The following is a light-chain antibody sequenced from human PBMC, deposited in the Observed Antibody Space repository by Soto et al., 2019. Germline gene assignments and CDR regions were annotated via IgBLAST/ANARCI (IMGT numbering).Light chain of an antibody. CDR1: SSDVGGNNY. V-gene: IGLV2-14*03. J-gene: IGLJ2*01. CDR3: SSHVGTSTPHVA. Sequence: SALTQPASVSGSPGQSITIPCTGTSSDVGGNNYVSWYQQYPGKAPKLIIYHVSDRPSGVSNRFSGSKSGSTASLTISGLQAEDEADYYCSSHVGTSTPHVAFGGGTQPTVL. CDR2: HVS.